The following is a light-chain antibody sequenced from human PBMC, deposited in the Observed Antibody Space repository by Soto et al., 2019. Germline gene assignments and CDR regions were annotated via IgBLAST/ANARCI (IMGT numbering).Light chain of an antibody. CDR1: SRDIGGYNH. Sequence: QSALTQPRSVSGSPGQSATISCTGTSRDIGGYNHVSWYQQHPGKAPKLIIYDVAKRPSGVPDRFSGSKSGNTASLTISGLQPEDEADYSCCSYSGSRLIFGGGTKVTVL. CDR3: CSYSGSRLI. CDR2: DVA. V-gene: IGLV2-11*01. J-gene: IGLJ2*01.